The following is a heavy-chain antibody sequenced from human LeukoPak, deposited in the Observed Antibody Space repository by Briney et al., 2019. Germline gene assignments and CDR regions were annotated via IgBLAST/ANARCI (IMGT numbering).Heavy chain of an antibody. CDR3: ARDSRGIQQYYYYMDV. J-gene: IGHJ6*03. CDR2: IKQDGSEK. V-gene: IGHV3-7*01. CDR1: GFTFSSYW. D-gene: IGHD5-18*01. Sequence: GGSLRLSCAASGFTFSSYWMSWVRQAPGKGLEWVANIKQDGSEKYCVDSVKGRFTISRDNAKNSLYLQMNSLRAEDTAVYYCARDSRGIQQYYYYMDVWGKGTTVTVSS.